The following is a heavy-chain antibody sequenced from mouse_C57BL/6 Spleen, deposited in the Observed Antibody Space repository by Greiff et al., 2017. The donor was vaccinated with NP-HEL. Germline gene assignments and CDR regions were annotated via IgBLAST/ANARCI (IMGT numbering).Heavy chain of an antibody. CDR3: GRGRNYYDYGFDY. J-gene: IGHJ2*01. V-gene: IGHV1-64*01. CDR1: GYTFTSYW. Sequence: QVQLQQPGAELVKPGASVKLSCKASGYTFTSYWMHWVKQRPGQGLEWIGMIHPNSGSTNYNEKFKSKATLTVDKSSSTAYMQLSSLTSEDSAVYCCGRGRNYYDYGFDYWGQGTTLTVSS. CDR2: IHPNSGST. D-gene: IGHD2-4*01.